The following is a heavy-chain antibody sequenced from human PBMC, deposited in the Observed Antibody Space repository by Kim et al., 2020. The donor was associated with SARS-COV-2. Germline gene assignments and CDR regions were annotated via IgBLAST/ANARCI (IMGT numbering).Heavy chain of an antibody. Sequence: DQKFQGRVTMTEEPSTDTAYMELSSLRSEDTAVYYCATSPSIAVASWFDPWGQGTLVTVSS. V-gene: IGHV1-24*01. J-gene: IGHJ5*02. D-gene: IGHD6-13*01. CDR3: ATSPSIAVASWFDP.